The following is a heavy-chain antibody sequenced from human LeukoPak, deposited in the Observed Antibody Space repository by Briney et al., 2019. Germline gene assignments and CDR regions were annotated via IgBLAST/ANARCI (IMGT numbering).Heavy chain of an antibody. CDR1: GFTFSSYA. Sequence: PGGSLRLSCAASGFTFSSYAMSWVRQAPGKGLEWVSTISATADSTFYPDSVKGRFTISRDNSKNTLYLQMNSLRAEDTAIYFCAKLTGWYTDYWGQGTLVTVSS. D-gene: IGHD6-19*01. CDR2: ISATADST. CDR3: AKLTGWYTDY. J-gene: IGHJ4*02. V-gene: IGHV3-23*01.